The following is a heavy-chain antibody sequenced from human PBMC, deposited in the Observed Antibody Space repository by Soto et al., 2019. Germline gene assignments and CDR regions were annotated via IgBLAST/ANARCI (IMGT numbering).Heavy chain of an antibody. V-gene: IGHV1-46*01. J-gene: IGHJ6*02. Sequence: ASVKVSCKASGYTFTSYGISWVRQAPGQGLEWMGIINPNGGSTSYAQKFQGRVTMTRDTSTSTVYMELSSLRSEDTAVYYCARGVSSQKYYYYYYYGMDVWGQGTTVTV. CDR1: GYTFTSYG. D-gene: IGHD3-10*01. CDR2: INPNGGST. CDR3: ARGVSSQKYYYYYYYGMDV.